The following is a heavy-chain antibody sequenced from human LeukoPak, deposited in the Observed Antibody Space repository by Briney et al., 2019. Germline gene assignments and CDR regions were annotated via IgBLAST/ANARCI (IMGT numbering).Heavy chain of an antibody. CDR2: IKQDGSDK. V-gene: IGHV3-7*01. CDR1: GFTFSNYW. J-gene: IGHJ4*02. CDR3: ARDLDY. Sequence: GGSLRLSCAASGFTFSNYWMSWVRQAPGEGLEWVANIKQDGSDKYYVDSVKGRFTISRDNAKNSLYLQTYSLRVDDTAVYYCARDLDYWGQGTLVTVSS.